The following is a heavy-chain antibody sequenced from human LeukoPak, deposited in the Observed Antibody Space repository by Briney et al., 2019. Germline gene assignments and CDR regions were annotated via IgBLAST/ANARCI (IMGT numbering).Heavy chain of an antibody. V-gene: IGHV3-74*01. CDR2: INSDGSST. CDR1: GFTFNTYA. Sequence: GGSLRLSCAASGFTFNTYALSWVRQAPGKGLVWVSRINSDGSSTNYADSVKGRFTISRDNAKNTLYLQMNSLGAEDTAVYYCARGCYGDYVCLDYWGQGTLVTVSP. D-gene: IGHD4-17*01. J-gene: IGHJ4*02. CDR3: ARGCYGDYVCLDY.